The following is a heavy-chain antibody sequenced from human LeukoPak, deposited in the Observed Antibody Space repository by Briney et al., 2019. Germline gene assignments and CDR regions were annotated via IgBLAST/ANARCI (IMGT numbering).Heavy chain of an antibody. J-gene: IGHJ4*02. Sequence: GESLKISCKGSGYFFNSYWIGWVRQMPGKGLEWMGIIYPGDSETRYSPSFQGQVTISADKSISTAYLQWSSLKASDTGMYYCARGKDRGYLYLDYWGQGTRVTVSA. D-gene: IGHD3-22*01. CDR1: GYFFNSYW. CDR3: ARGKDRGYLYLDY. CDR2: IYPGDSET. V-gene: IGHV5-51*01.